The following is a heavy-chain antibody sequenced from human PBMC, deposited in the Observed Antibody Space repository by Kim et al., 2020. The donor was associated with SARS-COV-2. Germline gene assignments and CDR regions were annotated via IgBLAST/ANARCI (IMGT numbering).Heavy chain of an antibody. CDR2: IYYSGST. CDR1: GGSISSGGYY. CDR3: ARDCGGDCQTDAFDI. J-gene: IGHJ3*02. D-gene: IGHD2-21*02. Sequence: SETLSLTCTVSGGSISSGGYYWSWIRQHPGKGLEWIGYIYYSGSTYYNPSLKSRVTISVDTSKNQFSLKLSSVTAADTAVYYCARDCGGDCQTDAFDIWGQGTMVTVSS. V-gene: IGHV4-31*03.